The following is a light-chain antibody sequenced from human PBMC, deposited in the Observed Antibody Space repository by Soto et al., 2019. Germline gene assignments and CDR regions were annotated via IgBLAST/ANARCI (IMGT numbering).Light chain of an antibody. Sequence: DIQMTQSPSSLSASVGDRVSITCRASQNIRTYSNWYQQKPGKAPQLLIYATSNLQTGVPSRFSASGSGTDFSLVITDLQPEDFATYYCQQGYSSRWTSGRGTKVEI. J-gene: IGKJ1*01. CDR3: QQGYSSRWT. CDR2: ATS. V-gene: IGKV1-39*01. CDR1: QNIRTY.